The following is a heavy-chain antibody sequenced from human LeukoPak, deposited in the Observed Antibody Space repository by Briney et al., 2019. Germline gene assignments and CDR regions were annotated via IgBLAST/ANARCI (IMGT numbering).Heavy chain of an antibody. CDR1: GFTFSSYG. Sequence: PRRSLRLSCAASGFTFSSYGMHWVRQAPGKGLEWVAVIWNDGSNKYYADSVKGRFTISRDNSKNTLYLQMNSLRAEDTAVYYCAKGEADDSSGADAFDIWGQGTMVTVSS. CDR2: IWNDGSNK. CDR3: AKGEADDSSGADAFDI. D-gene: IGHD3-22*01. V-gene: IGHV3-33*06. J-gene: IGHJ3*02.